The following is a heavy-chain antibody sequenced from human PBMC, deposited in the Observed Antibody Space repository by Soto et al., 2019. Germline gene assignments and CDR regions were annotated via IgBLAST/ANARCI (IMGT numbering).Heavy chain of an antibody. Sequence: SETLPLTCAVYGGSFSGYYWSWIRQPPGKGLEWIGEINHSGSTNYNPSLKSRVTISVDTSKNQFSLKLSSVTAADTAVYYCARDAGWLGYYGMDVWGQGTTVTVSS. D-gene: IGHD5-12*01. V-gene: IGHV4-34*01. J-gene: IGHJ6*02. CDR1: GGSFSGYY. CDR3: ARDAGWLGYYGMDV. CDR2: INHSGST.